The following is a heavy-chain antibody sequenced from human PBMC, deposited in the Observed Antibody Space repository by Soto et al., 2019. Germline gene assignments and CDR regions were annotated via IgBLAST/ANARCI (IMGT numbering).Heavy chain of an antibody. D-gene: IGHD2-15*01. V-gene: IGHV1-46*01. CDR3: ARGAVVVPNGLIAGLDV. CDR2: IDPSSGTT. J-gene: IGHJ6*02. CDR1: GYSFTNFY. Sequence: ASVKVSCKPSGYSFTNFYVHWVRQAPGQGLEWMGIIDPSSGTTSYTQKFQGRVTMTRDTSMSTVYMELSSLRSEDTAVYYCARGAVVVPNGLIAGLDVWGLGTTVTVSS.